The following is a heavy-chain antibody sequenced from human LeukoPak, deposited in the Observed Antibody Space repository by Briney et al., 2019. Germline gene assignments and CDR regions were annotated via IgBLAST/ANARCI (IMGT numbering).Heavy chain of an antibody. J-gene: IGHJ4*02. CDR1: GYTFTDYY. Sequence: GASVKVSCKASGYTFTDYYMHWVRRAPGQGLEWMGWINPNSGGTNYAQNFQGRVTMTRDTSISTAYMELSRLKSDDTAVYYCARSPGDPGLGDDYWGQGTLVTVSS. CDR2: INPNSGGT. D-gene: IGHD3-16*01. V-gene: IGHV1-2*02. CDR3: ARSPGDPGLGDDY.